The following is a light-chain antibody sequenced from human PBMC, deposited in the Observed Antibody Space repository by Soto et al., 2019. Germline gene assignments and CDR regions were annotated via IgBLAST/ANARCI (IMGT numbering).Light chain of an antibody. CDR3: QQYDSYSWT. CDR2: DAS. V-gene: IGKV1-5*01. CDR1: QSISTW. J-gene: IGKJ1*01. Sequence: DIQMTQTTSTLSASAGDTVTITCRASQSISTWLAWYQQKPGKAPKLLIFDASSLQSGVPSRFSGSGSGTEFTLTISSLQPDDFATYYCQQYDSYSWTFGQGTKVDIK.